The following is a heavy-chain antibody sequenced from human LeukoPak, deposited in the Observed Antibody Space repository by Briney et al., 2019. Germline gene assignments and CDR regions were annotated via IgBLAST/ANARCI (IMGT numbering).Heavy chain of an antibody. CDR2: IYTLGST. D-gene: IGHD4/OR15-4a*01. Sequence: SETLSLTCSVSGDSVDSGSYYWTWIRQPPGRGLEWIGYIYTLGSTIYNPSLKSRVTISVDKSKNQFSLKLSSVTAADTAVYYCARDPDGATMFDYWGQGTLVTVSS. J-gene: IGHJ4*02. CDR1: GDSVDSGSYY. CDR3: ARDPDGATMFDY. V-gene: IGHV4-61*01.